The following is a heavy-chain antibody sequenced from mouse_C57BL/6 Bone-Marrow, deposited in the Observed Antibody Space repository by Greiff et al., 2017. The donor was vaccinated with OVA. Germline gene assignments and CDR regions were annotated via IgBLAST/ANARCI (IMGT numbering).Heavy chain of an antibody. Sequence: EVMLVESGGGLVKPGGSLKLSCAASGFTFSDYGMHWVRQAPEEGLEWVAYISSGSSTIYYADTVKGRFTISRDNAKNTLFLQMTSLRSEDTAMYYCARGWLLPAWFAYWGQGTLVTVSA. D-gene: IGHD2-3*01. CDR3: ARGWLLPAWFAY. CDR1: GFTFSDYG. J-gene: IGHJ3*01. CDR2: ISSGSSTI. V-gene: IGHV5-17*01.